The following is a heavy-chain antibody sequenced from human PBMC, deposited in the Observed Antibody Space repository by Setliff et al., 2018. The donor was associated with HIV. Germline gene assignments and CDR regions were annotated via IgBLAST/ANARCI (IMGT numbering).Heavy chain of an antibody. CDR2: IYTSGST. V-gene: IGHV4-61*02. J-gene: IGHJ6*03. D-gene: IGHD2-21*01. CDR3: ARVGLAYSGDMDV. CDR1: GGSISSGSYY. Sequence: PSETLSLPCTVSGGSISSGSYYWSWIRQPAGKGLEWIGRIYTSGSTTYNPSLKSRVPISVHTSKNQFSLRLNSVTAADTAVYFCARVGLAYSGDMDVWGKGTTVTVSS.